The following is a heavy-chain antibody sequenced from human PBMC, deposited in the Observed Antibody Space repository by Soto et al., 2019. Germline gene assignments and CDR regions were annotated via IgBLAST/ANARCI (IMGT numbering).Heavy chain of an antibody. Sequence: EVQLLESGGGLVQPGGSLRLSCAASGFTFSSYAMSWVRQAPGKGLEWVSAISGSGGSTYYADSVKGRFTISRDNSKNTLYLQMDCLGAEDTAVYYCAKEANYDFWSGYPPTYYYYYMDVWCNGTTVTVSS. CDR3: AKEANYDFWSGYPPTYYYYYMDV. CDR2: ISGSGGST. CDR1: GFTFSSYA. J-gene: IGHJ6*03. V-gene: IGHV3-23*01. D-gene: IGHD3-3*01.